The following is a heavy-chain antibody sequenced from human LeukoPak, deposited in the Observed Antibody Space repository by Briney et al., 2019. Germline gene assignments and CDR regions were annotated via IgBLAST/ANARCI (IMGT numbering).Heavy chain of an antibody. J-gene: IGHJ4*02. D-gene: IGHD5-12*01. CDR2: INQDGSEK. Sequence: PGGSLRLSCGASGFTFDDYWMSWVRQAPGQGLEWVANINQDGSEKYYLDSAKGRFTISRDNARNSLYLQMNSLRAEDTALYYCAKGTANVDIVAAGRFDYWGQGTLVTVSS. CDR1: GFTFDDYW. CDR3: AKGTANVDIVAAGRFDY. V-gene: IGHV3-7*03.